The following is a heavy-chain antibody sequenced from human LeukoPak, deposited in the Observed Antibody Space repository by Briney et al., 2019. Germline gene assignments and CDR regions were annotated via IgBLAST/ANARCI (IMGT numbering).Heavy chain of an antibody. CDR1: GGSIGSGGYY. Sequence: SQTLSLTCAVPGGSIGSGGYYWSWIRQPPGKGLEWIGYIYYSGSTNYNPSLKSRVTISVDTSKNQFSLKLSSVTAADTAVYYCARSERLAYCGGDCYPDAFDIWGQGTMVTVSS. J-gene: IGHJ3*02. D-gene: IGHD2-21*02. CDR3: ARSERLAYCGGDCYPDAFDI. V-gene: IGHV4-61*08. CDR2: IYYSGST.